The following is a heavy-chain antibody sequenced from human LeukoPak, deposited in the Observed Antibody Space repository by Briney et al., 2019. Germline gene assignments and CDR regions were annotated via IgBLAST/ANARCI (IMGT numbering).Heavy chain of an antibody. D-gene: IGHD3-10*01. J-gene: IGHJ5*02. CDR1: GYTFSSYA. CDR2: IIPIFDTG. V-gene: IGHV1-69*13. Sequence: SVKVSCKASGYTFSSYAISWVRQAPGQGLEWMGGIIPIFDTGNYAQKFQGRLTITADESTSTAYMELSSLRSDDTAVYYCARGIWFGSSMGFDPWGQGTLVTVSS. CDR3: ARGIWFGSSMGFDP.